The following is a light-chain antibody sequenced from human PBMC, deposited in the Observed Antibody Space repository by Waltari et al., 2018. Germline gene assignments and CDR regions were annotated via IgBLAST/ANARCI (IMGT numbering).Light chain of an antibody. CDR2: SNN. V-gene: IGLV1-44*01. CDR1: SSNIGSNT. J-gene: IGLJ2*01. Sequence: QSVLTQPPSASGTPGQRVTISCSGSSSNIGSNTVNWYQQLPGPAPKLLIYSNNQRPSGVPDRFSGSKSDTSASLAISGLQSEDEADYYCASWDDSLNGVVFGGGTKLTVL. CDR3: ASWDDSLNGVV.